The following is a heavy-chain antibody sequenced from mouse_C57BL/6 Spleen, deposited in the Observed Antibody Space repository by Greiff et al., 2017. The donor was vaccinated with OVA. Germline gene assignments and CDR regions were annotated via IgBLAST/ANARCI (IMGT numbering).Heavy chain of an antibody. Sequence: QVQLQQPGAELVMPGASVKLSCKASGYTFTSYWMHWVKQRPGQGLECIGEIDPSDSYTNYNQKFKGKSTLTVDKSSSTAYMQLSSLTSEDSAVYYCARHGSSYVDWYFDVWGTGTTVTVSS. CDR2: IDPSDSYT. CDR3: ARHGSSYVDWYFDV. D-gene: IGHD1-1*01. J-gene: IGHJ1*03. V-gene: IGHV1-69*01. CDR1: GYTFTSYW.